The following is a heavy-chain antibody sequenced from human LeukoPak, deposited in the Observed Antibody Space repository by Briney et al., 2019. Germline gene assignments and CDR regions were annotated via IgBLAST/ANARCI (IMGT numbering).Heavy chain of an antibody. V-gene: IGHV4-59*13. CDR1: GGSISSYY. Sequence: PPENLSLTCTVSGGSISSYYWSWIRQPPGKGLEWIGYIYYSGSTNYNPSLKSRVTISVDTSKNQFSLKLSSVTAADTAVYYCARVSGYSSYWGQGTLVTVSS. CDR2: IYYSGST. J-gene: IGHJ4*02. CDR3: ARVSGYSSY. D-gene: IGHD3-22*01.